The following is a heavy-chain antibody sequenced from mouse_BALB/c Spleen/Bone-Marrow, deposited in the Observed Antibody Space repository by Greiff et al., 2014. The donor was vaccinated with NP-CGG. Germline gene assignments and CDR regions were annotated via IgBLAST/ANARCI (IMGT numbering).Heavy chain of an antibody. V-gene: IGHV14-3*02. D-gene: IGHD1-1*01. CDR2: IDPANGNT. J-gene: IGHJ3*01. CDR1: GFNIKDTY. Sequence: EVQLQQSGAELVKPGASVKLSCTASGFNIKDTYMHWVKQRPEQGLEWIGRIDPANGNTKYDPKSQGKATITADTSSNTAYLQLSSLTSEDTAVYYCARSGYGSSLFAYWGQGTLVTVSA. CDR3: ARSGYGSSLFAY.